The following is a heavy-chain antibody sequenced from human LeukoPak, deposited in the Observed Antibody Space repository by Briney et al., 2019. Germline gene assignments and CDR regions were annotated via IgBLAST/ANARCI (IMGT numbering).Heavy chain of an antibody. D-gene: IGHD5/OR15-5a*01. J-gene: IGHJ4*02. V-gene: IGHV3-30*18. CDR3: AKERLTKVSHETDY. CDR1: GFTFSSYS. CDR2: ISYDGKVK. Sequence: GGSLRLSCAASGFTFSSYSMNWVRQAPGKGLEWVAVISYDGKVKYYADSVKGRFTISRDNSKNTLYLEMNSLRGEDTAVYYCAKERLTKVSHETDYWGQGTLVTVSS.